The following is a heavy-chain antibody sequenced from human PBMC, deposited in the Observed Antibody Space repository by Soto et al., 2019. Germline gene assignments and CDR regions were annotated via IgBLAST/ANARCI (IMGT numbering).Heavy chain of an antibody. CDR2: IKHDGSET. Sequence: EVQLVESGGGLVQPGGSLRLSCAASGFTFSTYWMSWVRQAPGKGLEWVAKIKHDGSETFYVNSVEGRFTISRDSTKNSLYLQMNSLRAADTAVYYCARDGTDDAFDIWGQGTMVTVSS. CDR1: GFTFSTYW. CDR3: ARDGTDDAFDI. V-gene: IGHV3-7*03. J-gene: IGHJ3*02.